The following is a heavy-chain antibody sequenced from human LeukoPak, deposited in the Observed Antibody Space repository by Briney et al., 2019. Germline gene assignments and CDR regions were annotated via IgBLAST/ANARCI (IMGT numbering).Heavy chain of an antibody. V-gene: IGHV3-23*01. CDR1: GFTFFKYA. Sequence: GGSLRLSCAGSGFTFFKYALTWVRQAPGKGLEWVSTISGSADSTYYADSVRGRFTVSRDNSKNTRYLQTSSLRAEDTAIYYCVKDRAGYCFDPWGQGTLVTVSS. CDR2: ISGSADST. J-gene: IGHJ5*02. CDR3: VKDRAGYCFDP.